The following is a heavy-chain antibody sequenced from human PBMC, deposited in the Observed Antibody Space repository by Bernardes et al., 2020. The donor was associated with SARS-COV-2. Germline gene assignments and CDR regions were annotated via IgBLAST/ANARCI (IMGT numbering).Heavy chain of an antibody. V-gene: IGHV5-51*01. CDR2: IYPGDSDT. J-gene: IGHJ4*02. D-gene: IGHD6-13*01. CDR3: ARHKSSRKWYEGTYDY. Sequence: GESLKISCQGSGYNFSNYWIAWLRQRPGKGLEWIGIIYPGDSDTKYSPSFQGQVTISADKSMATAHLQWTSLKASDTAIYYCARHKSSRKWYEGTYDYWGRGTLVTVSP. CDR1: GYNFSNYW.